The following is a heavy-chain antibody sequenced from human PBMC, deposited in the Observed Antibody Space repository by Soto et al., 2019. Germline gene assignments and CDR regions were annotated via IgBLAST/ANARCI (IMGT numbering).Heavy chain of an antibody. V-gene: IGHV3-23*01. CDR2: ISGSGAST. CDR3: AKARTRYSSSSFDY. CDR1: GFTFSNSA. J-gene: IGHJ4*02. D-gene: IGHD6-6*01. Sequence: PGGSLRLSCAASGFTFSNSAMTWVRQAPGKGLEWVSVISGSGASTFYADSVKGRFTISRDNSKNTLYLQMNSPRAEDTAVYYCAKARTRYSSSSFDYWGQGTLVTVSS.